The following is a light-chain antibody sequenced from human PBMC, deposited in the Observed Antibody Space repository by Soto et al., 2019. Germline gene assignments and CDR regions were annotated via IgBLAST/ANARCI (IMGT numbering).Light chain of an antibody. CDR1: SSDVGGYNY. CDR3: SSYTSSSTRV. Sequence: QSVLTQPASVSGSPGQSITISCTGTSSDVGGYNYVSWYQQHPGKAPKLMIYEVSNRPSGVSNRFSGSKSGNTASLTISGLQAEDEAEYYCSSYTSSSTRVFGTGTKLPVL. V-gene: IGLV2-14*01. J-gene: IGLJ1*01. CDR2: EVS.